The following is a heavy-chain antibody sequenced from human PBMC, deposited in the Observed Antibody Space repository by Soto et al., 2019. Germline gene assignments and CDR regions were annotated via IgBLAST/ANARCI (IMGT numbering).Heavy chain of an antibody. CDR1: GYSINSYG. V-gene: IGHV1-18*01. Sequence: QVQLVQSAAEVKTPGASVKVSCRTSGYSINSYGISWVRQAPGQGLEWMGWISAYNGDTKIAQRFQGRVTLTTETSATTAYMELRSLRSDDTAVYYCVGPFTGGDFDLDVWGQGTTVTVSS. CDR3: VGPFTGGDFDLDV. D-gene: IGHD2-21*02. J-gene: IGHJ6*02. CDR2: ISAYNGDT.